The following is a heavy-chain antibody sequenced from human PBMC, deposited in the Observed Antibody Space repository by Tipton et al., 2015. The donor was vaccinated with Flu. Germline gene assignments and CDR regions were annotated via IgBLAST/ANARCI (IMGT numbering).Heavy chain of an antibody. CDR1: GGSVSPYY. D-gene: IGHD4-11*01. V-gene: IGHV4-59*02. Sequence: LRLSCTVSGGSVSPYYWNWVRQSPGKGLEWIGYIYYRGTTGYNPSLKSRVTISVDTSKNLVSLKLTSVTAADTDVYYCAGDLVQAYRDQYFGMDVWGQGPTVTVS. CDR3: AGDLVQAYRDQYFGMDV. CDR2: IYYRGTT. J-gene: IGHJ6*02.